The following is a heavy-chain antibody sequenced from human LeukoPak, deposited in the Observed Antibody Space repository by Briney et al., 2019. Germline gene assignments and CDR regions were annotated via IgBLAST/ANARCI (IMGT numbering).Heavy chain of an antibody. CDR1: GFTFSDHA. V-gene: IGHV3-13*01. CDR2: VGIAADT. J-gene: IGHJ4*02. D-gene: IGHD1-26*01. Sequence: GGSLRLSCAASGFTFSDHAMHWVRQAPGKGLEWVSAVGIAADTFYPGSVKGRFTISRENAKNSLYPQMNSLRVEDTAVYYCVRQKKSHGNFDYWGQGTLVTVSS. CDR3: VRQKKSHGNFDY.